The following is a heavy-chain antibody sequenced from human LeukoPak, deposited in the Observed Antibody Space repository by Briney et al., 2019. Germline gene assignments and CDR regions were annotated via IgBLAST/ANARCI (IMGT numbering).Heavy chain of an antibody. Sequence: PSETPSLTCAVYGGSFSGYYWSWIRQPPGKGLEWIGEINHSGSTNYNPSLKSRVTISVDTSKNQFSLKLSSVTAADTAVYYCARGPPVRAYYWGQGTLVTVSS. CDR3: ARGPPVRAYY. CDR1: GGSFSGYY. V-gene: IGHV4-34*01. D-gene: IGHD4-11*01. J-gene: IGHJ4*02. CDR2: INHSGST.